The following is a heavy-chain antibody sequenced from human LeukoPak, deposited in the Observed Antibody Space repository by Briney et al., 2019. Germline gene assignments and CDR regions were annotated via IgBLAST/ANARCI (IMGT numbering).Heavy chain of an antibody. D-gene: IGHD3-22*01. J-gene: IGHJ6*03. CDR3: AREGNDSSGYYYYMDV. Sequence: SETLSLTCTVSGGSISSSSYYWSWIRQPAGKGLEWIGRIYTSGSTNYNPSLKSRVTISVDTSKNQFSLKLSSVTAADTAVYYCAREGNDSSGYYYYMDVWGKGTTVTISS. CDR1: GGSISSSSYY. CDR2: IYTSGST. V-gene: IGHV4-61*02.